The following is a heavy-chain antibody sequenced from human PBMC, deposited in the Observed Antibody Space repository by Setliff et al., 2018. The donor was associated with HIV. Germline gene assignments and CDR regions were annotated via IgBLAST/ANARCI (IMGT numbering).Heavy chain of an antibody. Sequence: PSETLSLTCTVSGGSISGSSYYWGWIRQSPEKGLEWIGSIFHAGSTHYNPSLKSRVTLSVDTSENQYSLKLTSLIAADTAVYYCARSLAYCSGGGCSSGNYYYMDVWGKGTTVTVSS. V-gene: IGHV4-39*01. J-gene: IGHJ6*03. CDR2: IFHAGST. D-gene: IGHD2-15*01. CDR1: GGSISGSSYY. CDR3: ARSLAYCSGGGCSSGNYYYMDV.